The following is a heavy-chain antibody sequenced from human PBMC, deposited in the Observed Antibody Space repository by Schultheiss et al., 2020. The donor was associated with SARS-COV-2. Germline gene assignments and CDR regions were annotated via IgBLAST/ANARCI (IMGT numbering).Heavy chain of an antibody. V-gene: IGHV3-23*01. CDR1: GFSFATYA. D-gene: IGHD6-19*01. CDR3: AKDRTIAVAGTGDY. CDR2: ISGSGGST. J-gene: IGHJ4*02. Sequence: GGSLRLSCTVSGFSFATYAMSWVRQAPGKGLEWVSAISGSGGSTYYADSVKGRFTISRDNSKNTLYLQMNSLRAEDTAVYYCAKDRTIAVAGTGDYWGQGTLVTVSS.